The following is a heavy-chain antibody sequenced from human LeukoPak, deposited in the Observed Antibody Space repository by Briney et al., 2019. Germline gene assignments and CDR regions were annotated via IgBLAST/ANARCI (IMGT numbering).Heavy chain of an antibody. Sequence: SETLSLTCTVSGGSISSGDYYWSWIRQPPGEGLEWIGYIYYSGSTYYNPSLKSRVTISVDTSKNQFSLKLSSVTAADTAVYYCARVPLRWGDAFDIWGQGTMVTVSS. V-gene: IGHV4-30-4*01. CDR2: IYYSGST. CDR3: ARVPLRWGDAFDI. D-gene: IGHD4-23*01. J-gene: IGHJ3*02. CDR1: GGSISSGDYY.